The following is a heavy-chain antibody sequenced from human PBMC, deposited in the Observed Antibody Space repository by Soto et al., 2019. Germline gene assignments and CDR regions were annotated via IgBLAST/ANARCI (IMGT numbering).Heavy chain of an antibody. J-gene: IGHJ4*02. CDR3: ARGYCSSISCPRIDY. V-gene: IGHV1-18*04. Sequence: ASVKVSCKAFGYTFTNYGINWVRQAPGQGLEWMGWISAYKGNTNYVQKLQGRVTMTTDTATSTAYMELRSLRFDDTAVYYCARGYCSSISCPRIDYWGQGTLVTVSS. CDR2: ISAYKGNT. D-gene: IGHD2-2*01. CDR1: GYTFTNYG.